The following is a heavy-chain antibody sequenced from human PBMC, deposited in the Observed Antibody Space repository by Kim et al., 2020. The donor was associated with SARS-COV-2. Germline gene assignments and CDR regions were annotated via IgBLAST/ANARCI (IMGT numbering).Heavy chain of an antibody. J-gene: IGHJ4*02. CDR1: GFTFSNYW. CDR2: IKQDGSEK. CDR3: ARDSGWGFDY. Sequence: GGSLRLSCAASGFTFSNYWMTWVRQAPGKGLEWVATIKQDGSEKYYVDSMKGRFTISRDNTKNLLYLQMSSLRVEDKAVYYCARDSGWGFDYWGQGTLVTVSS. D-gene: IGHD6-19*01. V-gene: IGHV3-7*03.